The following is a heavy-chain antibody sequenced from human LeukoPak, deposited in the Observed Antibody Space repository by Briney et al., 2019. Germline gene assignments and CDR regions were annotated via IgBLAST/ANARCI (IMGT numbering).Heavy chain of an antibody. CDR2: ISGGDGGT. CDR3: AKAFREYSSGTSYSSLDI. D-gene: IGHD3-22*01. Sequence: GGSLRLSCAASGFTFKNYAMSWVRQAPGKGLEWVSAISGGDGGTYYADSVKARFTISRDNSKNMLYMQVDGLRADDTALYYCAKAFREYSSGTSYSSLDIWGQGTMVTVSS. CDR1: GFTFKNYA. V-gene: IGHV3-23*01. J-gene: IGHJ3*02.